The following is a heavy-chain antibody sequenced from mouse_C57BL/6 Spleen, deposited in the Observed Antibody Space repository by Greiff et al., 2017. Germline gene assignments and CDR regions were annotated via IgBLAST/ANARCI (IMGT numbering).Heavy chain of an antibody. D-gene: IGHD2-4*01. J-gene: IGHJ3*01. CDR2: IYPGSGST. V-gene: IGHV1-55*01. CDR3: ARRTVIYYDYDHAY. CDR1: GYTFTSYW. Sequence: VQLQQSGAELVKPGASVKMSCKASGYTFTSYWITWVKQRPGQGLEWIGDIYPGSGSTNYNEKFKSKATLTVDTSSSTAYMQLSSLTSEDSAVYYCARRTVIYYDYDHAYWGQGTLVTVSA.